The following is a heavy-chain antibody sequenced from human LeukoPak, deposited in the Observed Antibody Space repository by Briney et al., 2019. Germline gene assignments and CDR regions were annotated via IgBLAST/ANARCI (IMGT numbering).Heavy chain of an antibody. D-gene: IGHD5-24*01. Sequence: GGSLRLSCAASGFTFSDYYMSWIRQAPGKGLEWVSYISSSGSTIYYADSVKGRFTISRGNAKNSLYLQMNSLRAEDTAVYYCARRDGYKSQIPRGYFDYWGQGTLVTVPS. CDR1: GFTFSDYY. V-gene: IGHV3-11*01. CDR3: ARRDGYKSQIPRGYFDY. J-gene: IGHJ4*02. CDR2: ISSSGSTI.